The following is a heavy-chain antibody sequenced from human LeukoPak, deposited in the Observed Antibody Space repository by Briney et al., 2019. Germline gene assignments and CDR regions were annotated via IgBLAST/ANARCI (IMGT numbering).Heavy chain of an antibody. Sequence: GGSLRLSCTVSGFTVSNSMSWVRQAPGKGLEWVSFIYSDNTHYSDPVKGRFTISRDNSKNTLYLQMNSLRAEDTAVYYCARRAGAYSHPYDYWGQGTLVTVSS. CDR2: IYSDNT. CDR3: ARRAGAYSHPYDY. CDR1: GFTVSNS. V-gene: IGHV3-53*01. J-gene: IGHJ4*02. D-gene: IGHD4/OR15-4a*01.